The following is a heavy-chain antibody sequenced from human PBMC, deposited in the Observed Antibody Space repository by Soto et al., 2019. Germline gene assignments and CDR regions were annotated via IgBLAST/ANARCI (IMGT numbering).Heavy chain of an antibody. CDR3: AKDKVVLMVYAAFDY. V-gene: IGHV3-23*01. Sequence: EVQLLESGGGLVQPGGSLRLSCAASGFTFSSYAMSWVRQAPGKGLEWVSAISGSGGSTYYADSVKGRFTISRDNSKNTLYLQMNSLRAEDTAVYYFAKDKVVLMVYAAFDYWGQGTLVTVSS. CDR2: ISGSGGST. J-gene: IGHJ4*02. D-gene: IGHD2-8*01. CDR1: GFTFSSYA.